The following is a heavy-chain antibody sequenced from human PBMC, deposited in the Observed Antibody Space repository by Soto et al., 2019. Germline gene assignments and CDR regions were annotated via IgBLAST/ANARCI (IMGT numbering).Heavy chain of an antibody. J-gene: IGHJ4*02. CDR1: GGSISSYY. V-gene: IGHV4-59*08. CDR2: IYYSGST. CDR3: ARHTPAISISDH. D-gene: IGHD2-15*01. Sequence: SETLSLTCTVSGGSISSYYWSWIRQHPGKGLEWIGYIYYSGSTNYNPSLKSRVTISVDTSKNQFSLKLSSVTAADTAVYYCARHTPAISISDHWGQGTLVTVSS.